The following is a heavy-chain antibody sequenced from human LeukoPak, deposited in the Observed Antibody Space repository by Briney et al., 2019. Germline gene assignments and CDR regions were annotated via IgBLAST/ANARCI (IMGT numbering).Heavy chain of an antibody. CDR2: ISGSGGST. J-gene: IGHJ4*02. CDR3: AKDWESWGRLPDY. D-gene: IGHD7-27*01. Sequence: PGGSLRLSCAASGFTFSSYAMSWVRQAPGKGLEWVSAISGSGGSTYYADSVKGRFTISKDNSKNTLYLQMNSLRAEDTAVYYCAKDWESWGRLPDYWGQGTLVTVSS. CDR1: GFTFSSYA. V-gene: IGHV3-23*01.